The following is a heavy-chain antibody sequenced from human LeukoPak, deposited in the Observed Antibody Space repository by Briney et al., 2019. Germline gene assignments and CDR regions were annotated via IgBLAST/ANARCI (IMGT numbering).Heavy chain of an antibody. CDR2: IYYSGST. J-gene: IGHJ3*02. CDR3: ARAVGYCSGGSCFDAFDI. V-gene: IGHV4-59*01. Sequence: SETLSLTCTVSGGSISSYYWSWTRQPPGKGLEWIGYIYYSGSTNYNPSLKSRVTISVDTSKNQFSLKLSSVIAADTAVYYCARAVGYCSGGSCFDAFDIWGQGTMVTVSS. D-gene: IGHD2-15*01. CDR1: GGSISSYY.